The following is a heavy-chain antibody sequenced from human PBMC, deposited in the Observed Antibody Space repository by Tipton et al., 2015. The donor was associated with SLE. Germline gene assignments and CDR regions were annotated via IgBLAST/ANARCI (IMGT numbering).Heavy chain of an antibody. V-gene: IGHV3-21*01. D-gene: IGHD3-22*01. CDR2: ISSSSSYI. CDR1: GFTFSSYS. J-gene: IGHJ3*02. Sequence: SLRLSCAASGFTFSSYSMNWVRQAPGKGLEWVSSISSSSSYIYYADSVKGRFTISRDNAKNSLYLQMNSLRAEDTAVYYCATLWDYDSSGYYYDAFDIWGQGTKVTVSS. CDR3: ATLWDYDSSGYYYDAFDI.